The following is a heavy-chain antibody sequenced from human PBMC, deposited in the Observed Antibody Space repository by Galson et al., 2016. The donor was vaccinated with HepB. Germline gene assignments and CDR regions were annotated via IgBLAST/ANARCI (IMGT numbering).Heavy chain of an antibody. Sequence: SETLSLTCTVSGDSISSYYWSWIRQPPEEGLEWIGYIYYSETTNYNPSIKSRVTISVDTSKNQFSLKLSSVTAADTAVYSCARGGYSPMDVWGQGTTVTVSS. J-gene: IGHJ6*02. V-gene: IGHV4-59*01. CDR2: IYYSETT. CDR3: ARGGYSPMDV. CDR1: GDSISSYY. D-gene: IGHD2-15*01.